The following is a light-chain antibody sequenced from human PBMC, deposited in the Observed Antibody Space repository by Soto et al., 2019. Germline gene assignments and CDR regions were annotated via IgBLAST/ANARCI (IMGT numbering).Light chain of an antibody. CDR3: QQYNSYLLT. J-gene: IGKJ3*01. CDR2: DAS. V-gene: IGKV3-20*01. CDR1: QSVSNNY. Sequence: EIVLTQSPGTLSLSPGERATLSCRASQSVSNNYLAWYQHKPGQAPRLLISDASNRATGIPARFSGSGFGTEFTLTISSLQPDDFATYYCQQYNSYLLTFGPGTKVDI.